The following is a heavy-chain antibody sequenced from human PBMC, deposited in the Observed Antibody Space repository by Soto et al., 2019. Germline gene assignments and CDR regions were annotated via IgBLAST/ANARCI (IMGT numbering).Heavy chain of an antibody. J-gene: IGHJ1*01. CDR2: IIPILGIA. CDR3: ASGTTVTTRVFQH. D-gene: IGHD4-17*01. CDR1: GGTFSSYT. V-gene: IGHV1-69*02. Sequence: ASVKVSCKASGGTFSSYTISWVRQAPGQGLEWMGRIIPILGIANYAQKFQGRVTITADKSTSTAYMELSSLRSEDTAVYYCASGTTVTTRVFQHWGQGTLVTVSS.